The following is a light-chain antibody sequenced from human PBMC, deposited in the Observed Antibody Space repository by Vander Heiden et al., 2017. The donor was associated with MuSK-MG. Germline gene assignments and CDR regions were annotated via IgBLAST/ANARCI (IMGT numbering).Light chain of an antibody. CDR1: QSVSSN. J-gene: IGKJ4*01. V-gene: IGKV3-15*01. Sequence: EIVMTQSPATLSVSPGERATLSCRASQSVSSNLAWYQQKPGQAPRLLIYGASTRATGIPARFSGSGSGTEFTLTISSLQSEDFAVYYWQQDNNLQVFGGGTKVEIK. CDR2: GAS. CDR3: QQDNNLQV.